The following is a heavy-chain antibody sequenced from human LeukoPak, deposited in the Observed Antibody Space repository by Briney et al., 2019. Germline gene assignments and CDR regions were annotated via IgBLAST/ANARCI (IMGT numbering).Heavy chain of an antibody. D-gene: IGHD6-19*01. V-gene: IGHV3-33*01. CDR2: IWHDGSKQ. Sequence: GGSLRLSCAASGFTFSGHGMHWIRQAPGKGLEWVAVIWHDGSKQLYADSVNGRFSISRDDSTSTLYLQMNSLRAEDTAVYYCAREDSSGWFSAYWGQGTLVTVSS. J-gene: IGHJ4*02. CDR3: AREDSSGWFSAY. CDR1: GFTFSGHG.